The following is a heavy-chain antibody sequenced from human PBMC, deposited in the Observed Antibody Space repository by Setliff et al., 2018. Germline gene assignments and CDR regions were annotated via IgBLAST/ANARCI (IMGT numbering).Heavy chain of an antibody. J-gene: IGHJ6*02. D-gene: IGHD3-16*01. Sequence: PSETLSLTCAVYGGSFSGYYWSWIRQPPGKGLEWIGEINRSGSANYNPSLKSRVTISVDTSKNQFSLKLSSVTAVDTAVYYCATDLLGLYYGLDVWGQGTTVTVSS. CDR2: INRSGSA. V-gene: IGHV4-34*01. CDR1: GGSFSGYY. CDR3: ATDLLGLYYGLDV.